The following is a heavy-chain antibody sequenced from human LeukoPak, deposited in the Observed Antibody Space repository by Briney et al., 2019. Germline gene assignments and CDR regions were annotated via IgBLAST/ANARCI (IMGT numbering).Heavy chain of an antibody. CDR1: VFIVRSNS. D-gene: IGHD3-22*01. CDR3: ARWTRDYDSSGYLSH. CDR2: IYSGGST. J-gene: IGHJ4*02. V-gene: IGHV3-66*01. Sequence: GGSLRLSCPASVFIVRSNSMRWVRQAPGKGLEWVSVIYSGGSTYYADSVKGRFTISRDNSKNTLYLQMNSLRAEDTAVYYCARWTRDYDSSGYLSHWGQGTLVTVSS.